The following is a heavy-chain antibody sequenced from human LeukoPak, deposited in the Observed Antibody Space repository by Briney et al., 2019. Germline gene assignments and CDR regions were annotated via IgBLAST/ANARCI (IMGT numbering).Heavy chain of an antibody. CDR1: GGSISSYY. CDR2: IYYSGST. CDR3: AREVYDSSGIRHYYYGMDV. D-gene: IGHD3-22*01. Sequence: SETLSLTCTVSGGSISSYYWSWIRQPPGKGLEWIGYIYYSGSTIYNPSLKSRVTISVDTSKNQFSLKLSSVTAADTAVYYCAREVYDSSGIRHYYYGMDVWGQGTTVTVSS. V-gene: IGHV4-59*12. J-gene: IGHJ6*02.